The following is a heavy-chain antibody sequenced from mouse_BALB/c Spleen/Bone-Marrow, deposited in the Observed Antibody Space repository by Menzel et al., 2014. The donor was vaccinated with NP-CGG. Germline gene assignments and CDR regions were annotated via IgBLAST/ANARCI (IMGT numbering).Heavy chain of an antibody. CDR1: GYTFSSYW. V-gene: IGHV1-9*01. Sequence: VQLVESGAELMKPGASVKISCKATGYTFSSYWIEWVKQRPGHGLEWIGEILPGSGITNYNEQFKGKATFTADTSSNTAYMQLSSLTSEDSAVYYCTRGGSYYRYLDYWGQGTTLTVSS. D-gene: IGHD2-14*01. J-gene: IGHJ2*01. CDR3: TRGGSYYRYLDY. CDR2: ILPGSGIT.